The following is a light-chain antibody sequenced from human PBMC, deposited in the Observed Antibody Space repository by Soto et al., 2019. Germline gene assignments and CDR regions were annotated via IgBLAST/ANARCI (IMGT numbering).Light chain of an antibody. Sequence: QSVLTQPASVSGSPGQSITISCTGTSSDVGGHNYVSWYQQQHAGKAPKLMIYEVSNRPSGVSNRFSGSKSANTASLTISGLQAEDEADYYCSSFTSINTWVFGGGTKLTVL. CDR2: EVS. J-gene: IGLJ3*02. CDR1: SSDVGGHNY. V-gene: IGLV2-14*01. CDR3: SSFTSINTWV.